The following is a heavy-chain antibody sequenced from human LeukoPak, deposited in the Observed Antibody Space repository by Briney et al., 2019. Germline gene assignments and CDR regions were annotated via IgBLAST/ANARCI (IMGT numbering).Heavy chain of an antibody. CDR1: GFTFSSYS. Sequence: PGGSLRLSCAASGFTFSSYSMNWVRQAPGKGLEWVSYISSSSSTIYYADSVKGRFTISRDNAKNSLYLQMNSLRAEDTAVYYCARDQSYGHYTHVFDYWGQGTLVTVSS. D-gene: IGHD4-17*01. V-gene: IGHV3-48*01. J-gene: IGHJ4*02. CDR2: ISSSSSTI. CDR3: ARDQSYGHYTHVFDY.